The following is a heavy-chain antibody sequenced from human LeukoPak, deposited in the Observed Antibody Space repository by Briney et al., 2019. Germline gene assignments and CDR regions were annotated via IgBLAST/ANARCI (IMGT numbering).Heavy chain of an antibody. CDR2: VKSKDVGATT. D-gene: IGHD1-1*01. V-gene: IGHV3-15*01. CDR3: ATDLAQGYSGS. Sequence: PGGSLRLSCAASGFTFSYVWMNWVRQAPGKGLEWVGRVKSKDVGATTDYAAPVKGRFTISRDDSKTSVYLQMDGLETEDTAVYYCATDLAQGYSGSWGQGTLVTVSS. CDR1: GFTFSYVW. J-gene: IGHJ4*02.